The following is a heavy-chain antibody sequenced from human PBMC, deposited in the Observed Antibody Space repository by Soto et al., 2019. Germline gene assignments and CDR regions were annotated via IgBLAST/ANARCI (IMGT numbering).Heavy chain of an antibody. D-gene: IGHD4-17*01. CDR3: AREAYGKLSAFDI. CDR1: GYTFSSYA. Sequence: QVPLVQSGAEVKKPGASVKVSCKASGYTFSSYAMHWVRQAPGQRLEWMGWINAGNGNTKYSQKFQGRVTITRDTSASTAYMELSSLRSEDTAVYYCAREAYGKLSAFDIWGQGTMVTVSS. V-gene: IGHV1-3*01. J-gene: IGHJ3*02. CDR2: INAGNGNT.